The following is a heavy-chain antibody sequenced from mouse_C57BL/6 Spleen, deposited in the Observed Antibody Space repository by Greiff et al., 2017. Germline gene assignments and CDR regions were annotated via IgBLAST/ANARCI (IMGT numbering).Heavy chain of an antibody. Sequence: EVQMQQSGTVLARPGASVKMSCKTSGYTFTSYWMHWVKQRPGQGLEWIGAIYPGNSDTSYNEKFKGKAKLTAVTSASTAYMELSSLTNEDSAVYYCTRSGDYRAWFAYWGQGTLVTVSA. D-gene: IGHD2-14*01. J-gene: IGHJ3*01. CDR3: TRSGDYRAWFAY. V-gene: IGHV1-5*01. CDR1: GYTFTSYW. CDR2: IYPGNSDT.